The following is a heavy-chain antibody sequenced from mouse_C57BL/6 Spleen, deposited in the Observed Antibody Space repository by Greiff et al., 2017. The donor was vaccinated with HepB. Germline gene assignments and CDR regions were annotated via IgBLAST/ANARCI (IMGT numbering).Heavy chain of an antibody. CDR3: AREPDLLLRAWFAY. D-gene: IGHD1-1*01. J-gene: IGHJ3*01. V-gene: IGHV1-22*01. CDR2: INPNNGGT. Sequence: VHVKQSGPELVKPGASVKMSCKASGYTFTDYNMHWVKQSHGKSLEWIGYINPNNGGTSYNQKFKGKATLTVNKSSSTAYMELRSLTSEDSAVYYCAREPDLLLRAWFAYWGQGTLVTVSA. CDR1: GYTFTDYN.